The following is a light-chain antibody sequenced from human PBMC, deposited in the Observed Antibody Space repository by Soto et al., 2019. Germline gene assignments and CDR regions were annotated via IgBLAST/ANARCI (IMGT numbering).Light chain of an antibody. CDR3: QQYNNWPRT. V-gene: IGKV3-15*01. CDR2: GTS. J-gene: IGKJ1*01. Sequence: DIVMTQSPATLSLSPGERATVSCRASQSVNSNLAWYQQKAGQAPRLLIYGTSTRATGIQARFSGSGSGTDFTLTIRSLQFEDFAVYYCQQYNNWPRTFGQGTKVDIK. CDR1: QSVNSN.